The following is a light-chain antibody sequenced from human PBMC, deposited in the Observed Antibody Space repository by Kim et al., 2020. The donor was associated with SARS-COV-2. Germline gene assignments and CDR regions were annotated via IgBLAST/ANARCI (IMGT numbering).Light chain of an antibody. CDR3: MQGTQWYT. CDR2: KVS. CDR1: QSLVHSDGNTY. J-gene: IGKJ2*01. Sequence: DFVMTQSPLSLPVTLGQPASISCRSSQSLVHSDGNTYLSWFQQRPGQSPRRLIYKVSNRDSGVPDRFSGSGSGTDFTLKISRVEAEDVGVYYCMQGTQWYTFGQGTKLEI. V-gene: IGKV2-30*02.